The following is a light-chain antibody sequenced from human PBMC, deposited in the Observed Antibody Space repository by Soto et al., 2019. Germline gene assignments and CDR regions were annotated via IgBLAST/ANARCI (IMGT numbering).Light chain of an antibody. CDR2: EVS. Sequence: ALTQPASVSGSPGQSITISCTGTSSDVGGYNYVSWYQHHPGKAPELMIFEVSNRPSGVSHRFSGSKSGNTASLTISGLQTEDEGDYYCSSYTSSSTRVFGTGTKLTVL. V-gene: IGLV2-14*01. J-gene: IGLJ1*01. CDR3: SSYTSSSTRV. CDR1: SSDVGGYNY.